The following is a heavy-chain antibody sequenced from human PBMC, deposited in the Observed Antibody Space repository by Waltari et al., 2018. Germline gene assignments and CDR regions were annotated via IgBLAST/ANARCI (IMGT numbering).Heavy chain of an antibody. CDR3: TRDSPSWI. CDR2: INSDGSDT. V-gene: IGHV3-74*01. J-gene: IGHJ3*02. Sequence: EGQLVESGGGLVQPGGSLTLSCAASVFAFSSFWMHWVRQVPGQGLGWVSRINSDGSDTSYADSVRGRFTVSRDNAKNMVYLQMKSLRAEDTAIYYCTRDSPSWIWGQGTMVSVSS. CDR1: VFAFSSFW.